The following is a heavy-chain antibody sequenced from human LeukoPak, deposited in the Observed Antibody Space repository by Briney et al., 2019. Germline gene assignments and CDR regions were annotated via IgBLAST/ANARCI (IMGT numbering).Heavy chain of an antibody. Sequence: GRSLRLSCAASGFTFDDYAMHWVRQAPGKGLEWVSGITWNSGNIDYADSVKGRFTISRDNAKNTLYLQMNNLRAEDTAIYYCATDSYVTGSYYRLFYWGQGTLVTVSS. V-gene: IGHV3-9*01. CDR1: GFTFDDYA. J-gene: IGHJ4*02. D-gene: IGHD3-10*01. CDR3: ATDSYVTGSYYRLFY. CDR2: ITWNSGNI.